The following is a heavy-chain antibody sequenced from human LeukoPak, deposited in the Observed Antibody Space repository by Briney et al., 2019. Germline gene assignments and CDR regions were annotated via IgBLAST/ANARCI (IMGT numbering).Heavy chain of an antibody. CDR3: ARLDGSGTYSYGLDV. CDR1: GGSISSGGYS. CDR2: FSHSGST. J-gene: IGHJ6*02. V-gene: IGHV4-30-2*01. D-gene: IGHD3-10*01. Sequence: SQTLSLTCAVSGGSISSGGYSWSWIRQPPDKGLEWIGYFSHSGSTYYIPSLKSRVTISVDRSKNQFSLKLSSVTAADTAVYYCARLDGSGTYSYGLDVWGQGTTVTVSS.